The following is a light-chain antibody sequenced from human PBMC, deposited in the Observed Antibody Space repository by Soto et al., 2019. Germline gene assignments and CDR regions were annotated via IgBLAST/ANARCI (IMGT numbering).Light chain of an antibody. CDR3: QSYDDSLSVHYV. CDR2: GNT. J-gene: IGLJ1*01. Sequence: QSVLTQPPSVSGAPGQRVTISCTGSSSNIGSTYDVQWYQQLPGTAPKLLIHGNTNRPSGVPDRFSGSKSGTSASLAITGLQADDEADYYCQSYDDSLSVHYVFGTRTK. V-gene: IGLV1-40*01. CDR1: SSNIGSTYD.